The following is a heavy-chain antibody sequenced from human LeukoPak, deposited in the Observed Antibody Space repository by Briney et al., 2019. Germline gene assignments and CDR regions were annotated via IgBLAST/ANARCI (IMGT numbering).Heavy chain of an antibody. Sequence: GGSLRLSCAASGFTFSGYTLHWVRQAPGKGLEWVTLISYDGNNKYYADSVQGRFTISRDNSKNTLYLQMNSLRAEDTAVYYCARDWGYSYGPPFDYWGQGTLVTVSS. CDR2: ISYDGNNK. D-gene: IGHD5-18*01. CDR3: ARDWGYSYGPPFDY. CDR1: GFTFSGYT. J-gene: IGHJ4*02. V-gene: IGHV3-30-3*01.